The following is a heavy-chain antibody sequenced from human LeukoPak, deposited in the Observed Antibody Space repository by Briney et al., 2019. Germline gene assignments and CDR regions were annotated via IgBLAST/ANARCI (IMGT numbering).Heavy chain of an antibody. D-gene: IGHD2-15*01. CDR1: GFTFSSYS. Sequence: GGSLRLSCAASGFTFSSYSMNWVRQAPGKGLEWVSYISSSSSTIYYADPVKGRFTISRDNAKNSLYLQMNSLRAEDTAVYYCARYCSGGSCPGGRFDPWGQGTLVTVSS. V-gene: IGHV3-48*01. J-gene: IGHJ5*02. CDR2: ISSSSSTI. CDR3: ARYCSGGSCPGGRFDP.